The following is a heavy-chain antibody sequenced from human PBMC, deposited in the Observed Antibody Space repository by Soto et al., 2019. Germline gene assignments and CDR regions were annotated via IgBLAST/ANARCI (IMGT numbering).Heavy chain of an antibody. CDR3: AKDLIWDMITFGGVVDY. J-gene: IGHJ4*02. V-gene: IGHV3-30*18. D-gene: IGHD3-16*01. CDR1: GFTFSSYG. CDR2: ISYDGSNK. Sequence: PGGSLRLSCAASGFTFSSYGMHWVRQAPGKGLEWVAVISYDGSNKYYADSVKGRFTISRDNSKNTLYLQMNSLRAEDTAVYYCAKDLIWDMITFGGVVDYWGQGTLVTVSS.